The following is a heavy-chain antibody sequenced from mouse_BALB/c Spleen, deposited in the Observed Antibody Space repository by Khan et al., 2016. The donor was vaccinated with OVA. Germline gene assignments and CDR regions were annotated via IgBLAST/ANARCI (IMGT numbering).Heavy chain of an antibody. V-gene: IGHV1-63*02. J-gene: IGHJ4*01. D-gene: IGHD1-1*01. Sequence: QVQLKQSGAELVRPGTSVKMSCKTAGYTFTNCWIGWVKQRPGHGLEWIGDIYPGSGNTHYNEKFKGKASLTADTSSSTAYMHLSSLTSEDSAIYYCARPYYYGSSYDTMDAWGQGTSVTVSS. CDR2: IYPGSGNT. CDR1: GYTFTNCW. CDR3: ARPYYYGSSYDTMDA.